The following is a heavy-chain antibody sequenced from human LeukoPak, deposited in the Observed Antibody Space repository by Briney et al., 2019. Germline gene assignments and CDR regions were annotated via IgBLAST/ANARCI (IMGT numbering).Heavy chain of an antibody. V-gene: IGHV3-48*03. CDR2: ISSSGSTI. D-gene: IGHD3-22*01. Sequence: GGSLRLSCAASGFTFSSYAMSWVRQAPGKGLEWVSYISSSGSTIYYADSVKGRFTISRDNAKNSLYLQMNSLRAEDTAVYYCARNPYYYDSSGNPYYYYMDVWGKGTTVTISS. CDR3: ARNPYYYDSSGNPYYYYMDV. J-gene: IGHJ6*03. CDR1: GFTFSSYA.